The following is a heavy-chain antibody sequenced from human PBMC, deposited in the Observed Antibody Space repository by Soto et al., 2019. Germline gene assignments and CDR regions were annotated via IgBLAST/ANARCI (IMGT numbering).Heavy chain of an antibody. D-gene: IGHD3-10*01. V-gene: IGHV1-18*01. CDR3: ARGGYGAY. CDR2: ISAHNGNT. J-gene: IGHJ1*01. CDR1: GYAFTTYG. Sequence: QVHLVQSGAEVKKPGASVKVSCKGSGYAFTTYGITWVRQAPGQGLEWMGWISAHNGNTNYAQKLQGRVTVTRDTSTSTAYMELRSLRSDDTAVYYFARGGYGAYWGQGALVTASS.